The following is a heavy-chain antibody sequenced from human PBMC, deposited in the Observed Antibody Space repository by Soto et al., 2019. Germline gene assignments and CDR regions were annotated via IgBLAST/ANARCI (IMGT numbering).Heavy chain of an antibody. J-gene: IGHJ4*02. Sequence: GGSLRLSCAASGFTFSNYWMHWVRQAPGKGLQWVSRTNFDGTGRSYADSVEGRSTISRDNAKNTLYLEMKSLRAEDTAVYYCVRGDVDQHDGHGYSGRHWGQGILVTVSS. CDR3: VRGDVDQHDGHGYSGRH. D-gene: IGHD2-2*03. CDR1: GFTFSNYW. V-gene: IGHV3-74*01. CDR2: TNFDGTGR.